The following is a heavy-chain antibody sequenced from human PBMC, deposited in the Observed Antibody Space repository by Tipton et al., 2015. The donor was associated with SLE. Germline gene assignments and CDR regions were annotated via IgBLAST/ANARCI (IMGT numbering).Heavy chain of an antibody. V-gene: IGHV4-4*09. J-gene: IGHJ4*02. Sequence: LRLSCTVSGGSISSYYWSWIRQPPGKGLEWIGYIYTSGSTNYNPSLKSRVTISVDTSKNQFSLKLSSVTAADTAVYYCARQLSGWVDYWGQGTLVTVSS. CDR3: ARQLSGWVDY. CDR1: GGSISSYY. D-gene: IGHD6-19*01. CDR2: IYTSGST.